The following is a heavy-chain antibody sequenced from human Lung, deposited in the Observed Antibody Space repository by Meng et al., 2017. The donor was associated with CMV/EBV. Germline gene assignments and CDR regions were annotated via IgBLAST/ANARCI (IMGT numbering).Heavy chain of an antibody. CDR3: ARGIFGVVDY. CDR1: DYSISSGFY. D-gene: IGHD3-3*01. CDR2: IHHTGSS. V-gene: IGHV4-38-2*02. Sequence: SXTLSLTCTVSDYSISSGFYWGCVRQPPGKGLEWIGSIHHTGSSYYNPSLKSRVTLSVDTSKNQFSLKVTSVTAADTAVYYCARGIFGVVDYWGQGTTVTVSS. J-gene: IGHJ4*02.